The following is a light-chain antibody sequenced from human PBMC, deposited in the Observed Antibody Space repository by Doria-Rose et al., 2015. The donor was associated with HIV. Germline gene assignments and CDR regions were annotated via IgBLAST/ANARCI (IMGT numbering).Light chain of an antibody. J-gene: IGKJ2*01. CDR3: MQALQTPYT. Sequence: PGQPASISCRSSQSLLHTIGYNYLDWYLQKPGQSPQLLIYLGSNRASGVPDRFSGSGSGTDFTLKIGRVEAEDVGVYYCMQALQTPYTFGQGTKLEIK. V-gene: IGKV2-28*01. CDR2: LGS. CDR1: QSLLHTIGYNY.